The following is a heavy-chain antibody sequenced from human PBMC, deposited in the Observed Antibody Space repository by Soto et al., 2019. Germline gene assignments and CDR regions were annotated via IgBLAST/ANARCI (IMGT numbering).Heavy chain of an antibody. CDR1: GGSISSYY. CDR2: IYTSGST. CDR3: ARDIGRRGYYRGILFDT. J-gene: IGHJ5*02. V-gene: IGHV4-4*07. D-gene: IGHD3-3*01. Sequence: SETLSLTCTVSGGSISSYYWSWIRQPAGKGLEWIGRIYTSGSTNYNPSLKSRVTMSVDTSKNQFSLKLSSVTAADTAVYYCARDIGRRGYYRGILFDTWGQGTLVTVSS.